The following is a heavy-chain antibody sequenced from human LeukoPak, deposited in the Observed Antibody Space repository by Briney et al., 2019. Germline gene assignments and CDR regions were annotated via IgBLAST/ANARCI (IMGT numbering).Heavy chain of an antibody. Sequence: ASVKVPCKASGYTFTDYGVHWVRQAPGQGLEWMGWISTYNGNTHYVQNLQDRVAMTTDASTSTAFMELRSLRSDDTAVYYCARVLGRQIAVAGDDYWGQGTLVTVSS. J-gene: IGHJ4*02. CDR1: GYTFTDYG. D-gene: IGHD6-19*01. CDR2: ISTYNGNT. CDR3: ARVLGRQIAVAGDDY. V-gene: IGHV1-18*01.